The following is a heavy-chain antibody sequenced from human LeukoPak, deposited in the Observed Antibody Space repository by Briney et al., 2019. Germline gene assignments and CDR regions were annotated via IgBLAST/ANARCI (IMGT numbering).Heavy chain of an antibody. CDR3: ARHADYGDYYDY. CDR2: IYYSGST. D-gene: IGHD4-17*01. V-gene: IGHV4-61*08. J-gene: IGHJ4*02. CDR1: GGSISSGGYY. Sequence: PSETLSLTCTVSGGSISSGGYYWSWIRQHPGKGLEWIGYIYYSGSTNYNPSLKSRVTISVDTSKNQFSLKLSSVTAADTAVYYCARHADYGDYYDYWGQGTLVTVSS.